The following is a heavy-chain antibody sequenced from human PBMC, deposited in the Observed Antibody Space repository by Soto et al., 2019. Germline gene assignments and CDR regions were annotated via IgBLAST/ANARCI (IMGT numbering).Heavy chain of an antibody. Sequence: GGSLRLSCAASGFTFSSYGMHWVRQAPGKGLEWVAVISYDGSNKYYADSVKGRFTISRDNSKNTLYLQMNSLRAEDTAVYYCAKDAGYCSGGSCYPVGFDYWGQGTLVTVSS. D-gene: IGHD2-15*01. J-gene: IGHJ4*02. CDR2: ISYDGSNK. CDR1: GFTFSSYG. CDR3: AKDAGYCSGGSCYPVGFDY. V-gene: IGHV3-30*18.